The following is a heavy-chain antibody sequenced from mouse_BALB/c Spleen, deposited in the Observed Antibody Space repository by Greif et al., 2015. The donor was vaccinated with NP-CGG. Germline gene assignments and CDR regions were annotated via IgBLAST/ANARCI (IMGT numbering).Heavy chain of an antibody. CDR2: IYPGDGDT. Sequence: VKLQESGAELVRPGSSVKISCKASGYAFSSYWMNWVKQRPGQGLEWIGQIYPGDGDTNYNGKFKGKATLTADKSSSTAYMQLSSLTSEDSAVYFCARGGAMDYWGQGTSVTVSS. J-gene: IGHJ4*01. CDR3: ARGGAMDY. V-gene: IGHV1-80*01. CDR1: GYAFSSYW.